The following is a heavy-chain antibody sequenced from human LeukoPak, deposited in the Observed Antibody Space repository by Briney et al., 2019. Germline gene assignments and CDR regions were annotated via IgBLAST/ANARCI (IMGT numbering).Heavy chain of an antibody. CDR2: IYTTGTT. Sequence: PPQTLSLTCTLSGGAPTSYYGGWVPQPAGKGREWIGRIYTTGTTNYSPSLKGRLTMSLDTSKNQFSLKLRSVTAADTAVYYCGRQGYTASYYFVDYWSQGTLVTVSS. J-gene: IGHJ4*02. D-gene: IGHD3-10*01. CDR3: GRQGYTASYYFVDY. CDR1: GGAPTSYY. V-gene: IGHV4-4*07.